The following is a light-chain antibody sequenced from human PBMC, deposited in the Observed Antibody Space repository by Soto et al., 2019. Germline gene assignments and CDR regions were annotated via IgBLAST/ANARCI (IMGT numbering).Light chain of an antibody. V-gene: IGKV1-39*01. J-gene: IGKJ4*01. CDR1: QGVDSD. CDR3: QQSYSTLVLT. Sequence: IQMTQSPSSLSASVGDRVTITCRASQGVDSDLSWYQQKPGKAPKLLIYAASSLHSGVPTRFRGSGSGTHFTHTISSLQPEDVATYYCQQSYSTLVLTFGGGTKVELK. CDR2: AAS.